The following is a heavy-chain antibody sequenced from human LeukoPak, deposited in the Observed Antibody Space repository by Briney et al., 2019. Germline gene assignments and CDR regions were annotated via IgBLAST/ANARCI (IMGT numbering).Heavy chain of an antibody. J-gene: IGHJ4*02. CDR3: ARPRKDSSGWYNFGY. V-gene: IGHV4-59*01. CDR1: GGSISSYY. CDR2: IYYSGST. D-gene: IGHD6-19*01. Sequence: SETLSLTCTVSGGSISSYYWSWIRQPPGKGLEWIGYIYYSGSTNYNPSLKSRVTISVDTSKNQFSLKLSSVTAADTAVYYCARPRKDSSGWYNFGYWGQGTLVTVSS.